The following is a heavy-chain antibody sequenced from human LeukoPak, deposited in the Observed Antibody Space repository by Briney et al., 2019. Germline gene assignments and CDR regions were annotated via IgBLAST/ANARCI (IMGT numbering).Heavy chain of an antibody. V-gene: IGHV3-30-3*01. CDR1: GFTFSSYT. Sequence: GGSLRLSCAASGFTFSSYTMSWVRLAPGKGLEWVAVISYDGSNKYYADSVKGRFTISRDNSKNTLYLQMNSLRAEDTAVYYCAKGPLLTYWGQGTLVTVSS. CDR2: ISYDGSNK. J-gene: IGHJ4*02. CDR3: AKGPLLTY.